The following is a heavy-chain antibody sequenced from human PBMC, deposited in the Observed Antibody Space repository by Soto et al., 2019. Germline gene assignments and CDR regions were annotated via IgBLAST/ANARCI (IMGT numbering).Heavy chain of an antibody. J-gene: IGHJ6*02. Sequence: PSETLSLTCTISGASISNYYWSWIRQVPGKGMEWIGYVNDGWGAAYNPSLQSRVAVSLDTSKSLLSLKLTSVTATDTAVYYCGRQGFGALQGLVDVGGQGPTATVSS. CDR3: GRQGFGALQGLVDV. V-gene: IGHV4-59*08. D-gene: IGHD3-10*01. CDR2: VNDGWGA. CDR1: GASISNYY.